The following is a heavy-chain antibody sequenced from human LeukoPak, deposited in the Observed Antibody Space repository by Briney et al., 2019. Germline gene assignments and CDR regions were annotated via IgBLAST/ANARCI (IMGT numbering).Heavy chain of an antibody. D-gene: IGHD1-26*01. Sequence: PSETLSLTCGVSGDSISSDGYSWSWIRQPPGKGLEWVGYIYHSGAAYHNPSLKSRLALSVDTSNNQFSLRLRSVTAADTAVYYCVRGVGGEYFYFDRWGQGALVTVSA. CDR1: GDSISSDGYS. J-gene: IGHJ4*02. V-gene: IGHV4-30-4*07. CDR2: IYHSGAA. CDR3: VRGVGGEYFYFDR.